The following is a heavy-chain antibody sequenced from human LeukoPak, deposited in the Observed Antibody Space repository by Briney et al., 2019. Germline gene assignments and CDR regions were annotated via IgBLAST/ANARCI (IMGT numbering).Heavy chain of an antibody. CDR2: IIPIFGTA. CDR3: ARGYGSGSYLSDY. D-gene: IGHD3-10*01. V-gene: IGHV1-69*05. J-gene: IGHJ4*02. Sequence: SVKVSCKASGGTFSSYAISWVRQAPGQGLEWMGRIIPIFGTANYAQKFQGRVTITTDESTSTAYMELSSLRSEDTAVYYCARGYGSGSYLSDYWGQGTLVTVSS. CDR1: GGTFSSYA.